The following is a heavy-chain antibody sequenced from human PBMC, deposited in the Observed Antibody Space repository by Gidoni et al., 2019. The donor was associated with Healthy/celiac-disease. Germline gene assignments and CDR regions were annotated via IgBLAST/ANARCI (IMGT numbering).Heavy chain of an antibody. V-gene: IGHV4-39*07. CDR1: GGSISSSSYY. D-gene: IGHD5-18*01. CDR3: ASRRGYSYGPFFDY. Sequence: QLQLQESGPGLVKPSATLSLTCTVSGGSISSSSYYWGWIRQPPGKGLEWIGSIYYSGSTYYNPSLKSRVTISVDTSKNQFSLKLSSVTAADTAVYYCASRRGYSYGPFFDYWGQGTLVTVSS. CDR2: IYYSGST. J-gene: IGHJ4*02.